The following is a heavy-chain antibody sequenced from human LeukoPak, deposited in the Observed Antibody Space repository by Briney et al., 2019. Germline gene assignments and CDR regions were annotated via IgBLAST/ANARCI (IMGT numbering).Heavy chain of an antibody. D-gene: IGHD3-22*01. CDR2: IYHSGST. V-gene: IGHV4-38-2*02. J-gene: IGHJ6*04. Sequence: SETLSLTCTVSGYSISSGYYWGWIRQPPGKGLEWIGSIYHSGSTYYNPSLKSRVTISVDTSKNQFSLKLSSVTAADTAVYYCARDRYYYDSRGYTRMDVWGKGTTVTVSS. CDR1: GYSISSGYY. CDR3: ARDRYYYDSRGYTRMDV.